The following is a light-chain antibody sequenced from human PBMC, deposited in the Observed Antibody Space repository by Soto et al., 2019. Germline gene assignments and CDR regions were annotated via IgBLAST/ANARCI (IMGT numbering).Light chain of an antibody. CDR3: CSYAGSTTWV. J-gene: IGLJ3*02. CDR2: EDS. Sequence: QSVLTQPASVSGSPGQSITISCTGTSSDVGNYNLVSWYQQHPGTAPKLMIYEDSKRPSGVSNRFSGSKSGNTASLTISGLQAEDEADYYCCSYAGSTTWVFGGGTKLTVL. CDR1: SSDVGNYNL. V-gene: IGLV2-23*01.